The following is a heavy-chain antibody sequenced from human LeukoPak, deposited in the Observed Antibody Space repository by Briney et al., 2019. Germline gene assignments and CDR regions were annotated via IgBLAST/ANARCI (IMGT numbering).Heavy chain of an antibody. J-gene: IGHJ4*02. CDR2: MSNSGST. V-gene: IGHV4-59*01. D-gene: IGHD1-26*01. Sequence: PSETLSLTCTVSGGSISSKYWNWIRQPPGKGLERIGYMSNSGSTKYNPSLESRVTMSVDTSKNQFSLRLRSVTAADTAMYYCTRDSPHSGSYYYWGQGTLVTVSS. CDR1: GGSISSKY. CDR3: TRDSPHSGSYYY.